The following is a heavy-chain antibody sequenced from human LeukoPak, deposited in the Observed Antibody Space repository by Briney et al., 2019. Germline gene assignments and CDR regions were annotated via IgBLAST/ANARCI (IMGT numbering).Heavy chain of an antibody. CDR1: GGSISSDD. D-gene: IGHD3-22*01. Sequence: SETLSLTCTVSGGSISSDDWSWIRQSAGKGLEWIGRIYSSGNTNHNPSLKSRVTISVDTPKNQFSLRLSSVTAADTAVYYCARDSSGYYGLFDPWGQGTLVTVSS. CDR2: IYSSGNT. J-gene: IGHJ5*02. V-gene: IGHV4-4*07. CDR3: ARDSSGYYGLFDP.